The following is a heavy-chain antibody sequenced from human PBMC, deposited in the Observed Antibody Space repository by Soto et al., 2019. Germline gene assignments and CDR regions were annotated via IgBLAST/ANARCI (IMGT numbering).Heavy chain of an antibody. Sequence: QVQLVQSGAEVKKPEASVKVSCKASGYTFTGYYMHWVRQAPGQGLERMGWINPNSGGTNYAQKFQGWVTMTRDTSISTAYMELSRLRSDDTAVYYCARDLLGYYGMDVWGQVTTVTVSS. V-gene: IGHV1-2*04. CDR1: GYTFTGYY. J-gene: IGHJ6*02. CDR3: ARDLLGYYGMDV. CDR2: INPNSGGT.